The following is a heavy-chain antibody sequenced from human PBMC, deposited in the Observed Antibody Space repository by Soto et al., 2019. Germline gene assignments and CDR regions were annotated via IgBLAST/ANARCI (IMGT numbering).Heavy chain of an antibody. J-gene: IGHJ2*01. Sequence: EVQLVESGGGLVQPGGSLRLSCAASGFTFSSYSMNWVRQAPGKGLEWVSSISSSSSYIYYADSVKGRFTISRDNAKNSLYLQMNSLRAEDTAVYYCARANYDFWSGYAPGWYFDLWGRGTLVTVSS. D-gene: IGHD3-3*01. CDR1: GFTFSSYS. CDR2: ISSSSSYI. V-gene: IGHV3-21*01. CDR3: ARANYDFWSGYAPGWYFDL.